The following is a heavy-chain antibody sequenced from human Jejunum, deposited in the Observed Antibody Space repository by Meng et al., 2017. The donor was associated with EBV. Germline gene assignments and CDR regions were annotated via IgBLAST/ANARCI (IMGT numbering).Heavy chain of an antibody. V-gene: IGHV3-23*04. CDR3: AKLTRA. Sequence: VAVVESGGGWVQSCGTLRLSCAGSGFTFSSYAMGWVREAPREGLQWVSSIGGRGGATYDADSVKGRFTISRDNSKSTLYLQMNSLRAEDTAVYYCAKLTRAWGQGTLVTVSS. J-gene: IGHJ5*02. CDR2: IGGRGGAT. CDR1: GFTFSSYA. D-gene: IGHD1/OR15-1a*01.